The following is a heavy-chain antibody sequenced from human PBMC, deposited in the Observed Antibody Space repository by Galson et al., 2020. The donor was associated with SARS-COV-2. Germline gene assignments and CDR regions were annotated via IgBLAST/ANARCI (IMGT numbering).Heavy chain of an antibody. V-gene: IGHV3-30*04. Sequence: GGSLRLSCAASGFTFSSYAMHWVRQAPGKGLEWVAVISYDGSNKYYADSVKGRFTISRDNSKNTLYLQMNSLRAEDTAVYYCARESDDILTGYYPPLDYWGQGTLVTVSS. D-gene: IGHD3-9*01. CDR2: ISYDGSNK. J-gene: IGHJ4*02. CDR1: GFTFSSYA. CDR3: ARESDDILTGYYPPLDY.